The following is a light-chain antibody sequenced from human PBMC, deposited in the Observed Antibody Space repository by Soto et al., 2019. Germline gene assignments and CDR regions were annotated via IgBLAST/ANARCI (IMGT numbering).Light chain of an antibody. CDR1: ESVNGKY. CDR2: AAS. V-gene: IGKV3-20*01. J-gene: IGKJ2*01. Sequence: EIVLTQSPGTLSLSPGDRATLSCRASESVNGKYLAWYQQKPGQAPRLLIYAASSRATGVPDRFSGSGSGTDFTLYTLTITRLDPEDSAVYYCHQYGSSPYTFGQGTKLEIK. CDR3: HQYGSSPYT.